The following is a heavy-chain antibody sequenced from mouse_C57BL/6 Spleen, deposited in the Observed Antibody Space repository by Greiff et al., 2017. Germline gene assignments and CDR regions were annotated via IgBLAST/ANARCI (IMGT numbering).Heavy chain of an antibody. CDR3: ARRGYDGYFDG. CDR1: GFTFSDYG. V-gene: IGHV5-15*04. Sequence: EVKLMESGGGLVQPGGSLKLSCAASGFTFSDYGMAWVRQAPRKGPEWVAFLSNLAYSIYYADTVTGRFTISRENAKNTLYLEMSSLRAEDTAMYYCARRGYDGYFDGWGTGTTVTVSS. D-gene: IGHD2-2*01. CDR2: LSNLAYSI. J-gene: IGHJ1*03.